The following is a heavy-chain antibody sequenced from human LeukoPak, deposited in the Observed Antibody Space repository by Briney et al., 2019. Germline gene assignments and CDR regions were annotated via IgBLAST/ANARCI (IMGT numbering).Heavy chain of an antibody. Sequence: SETLSLTCTLSGDSISTSIYFWGWIRQPPGKGLEWIGSIYSSGSTYYNPSLQSRITISLDTCKNQFSLKLSSVAAADTAVYFCARRGGTSGYYYFDYWGQGTLVTVSS. CDR1: GDSISTSIYF. CDR3: ARRGGTSGYYYFDY. V-gene: IGHV4-39*01. CDR2: IYSSGST. J-gene: IGHJ4*02. D-gene: IGHD3-22*01.